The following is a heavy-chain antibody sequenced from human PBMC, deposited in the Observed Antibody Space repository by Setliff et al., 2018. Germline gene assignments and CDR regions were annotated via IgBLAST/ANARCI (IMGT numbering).Heavy chain of an antibody. V-gene: IGHV4-39*07. CDR1: GGSISTSNYH. Sequence: PSETLSLTCNVSGGSISTSNYHWGWVRQPPGKGLEWIANIYFNGDTVKQPFLKSRVTISIDTSKNQFSLGLSSVTAADTAVYFCARDNTIVGATDYWGQGTLVTVSS. CDR2: IYFNGDT. J-gene: IGHJ4*02. CDR3: ARDNTIVGATDY. D-gene: IGHD1-26*01.